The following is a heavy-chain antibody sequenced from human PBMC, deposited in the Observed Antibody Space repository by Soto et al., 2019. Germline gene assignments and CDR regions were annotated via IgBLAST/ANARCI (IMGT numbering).Heavy chain of an antibody. V-gene: IGHV1-69*13. Sequence: SVKTCCKAPGGTVSSYAISLVPQAPGQGLEWMGGIIPIFGTANYAQKFQGRVTLTSDESTSTAYMELSSLRYEDTAVYYCALTTKCSSTSCSEYCFEYWGQGTLVTVSS. CDR2: IIPIFGTA. CDR1: GGTVSSYA. D-gene: IGHD2-2*01. J-gene: IGHJ4*02. CDR3: ALTTKCSSTSCSEYCFEY.